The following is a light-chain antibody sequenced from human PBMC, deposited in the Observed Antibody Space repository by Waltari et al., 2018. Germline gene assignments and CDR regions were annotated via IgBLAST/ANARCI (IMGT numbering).Light chain of an antibody. Sequence: QAVLTQPSSLSASPGASASLTCTLRSGINVGTYRIYWYQQKPGSRPQYLLRYKSDSDKQQGSGVPSRFSAAKDASANAGILLISGLQSEDDADYYCMIWHTSAWVFGGGTKLTVL. CDR2: YKSDSDK. CDR3: MIWHTSAWV. J-gene: IGLJ3*02. V-gene: IGLV5-45*03. CDR1: SGINVGTYR.